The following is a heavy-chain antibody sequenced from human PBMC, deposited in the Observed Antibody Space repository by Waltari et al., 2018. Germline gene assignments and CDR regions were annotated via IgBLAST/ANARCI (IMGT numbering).Heavy chain of an antibody. D-gene: IGHD6-13*01. Sequence: QVQLQQWGAGLLKPSETLSLTCAVYGGSFSGYYWSWIRQPPGKGLEWIGEINHSGSTNYNPSLKSRVTISVDTSKNQFSLKLSSVIAADTAVYYCARGRKPGIAAAGWFDPWGQGTLVTVSS. CDR2: INHSGST. V-gene: IGHV4-34*01. J-gene: IGHJ5*02. CDR1: GGSFSGYY. CDR3: ARGRKPGIAAAGWFDP.